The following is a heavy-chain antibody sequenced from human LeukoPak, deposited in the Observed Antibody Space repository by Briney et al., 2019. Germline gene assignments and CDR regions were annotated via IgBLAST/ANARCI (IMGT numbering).Heavy chain of an antibody. CDR2: IYYSGST. Sequence: SETLSLTCTVSGGSISSYYWSWIRQPPGKGLKWIGYIYYSGSTNYNPSLKSRVTISVDTSKNQFSLKLSSVTAADTAVYYCARVRYYYYYYMDVWGKGTTVTVSS. D-gene: IGHD3-10*01. J-gene: IGHJ6*03. CDR1: GGSISSYY. V-gene: IGHV4-59*08. CDR3: ARVRYYYYYYMDV.